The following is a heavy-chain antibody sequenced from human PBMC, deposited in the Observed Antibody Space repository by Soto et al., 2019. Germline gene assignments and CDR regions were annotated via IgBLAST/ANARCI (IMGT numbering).Heavy chain of an antibody. J-gene: IGHJ5*02. D-gene: IGHD6-6*01. Sequence: ASVKVSCKASGYTFVNYYMHWVRQAPGQGLEWKGWINPNSGGTNLAQKFQGRVTMTRDTSISTAYMELSRLTSYDTAVYYCARGRGSSSNNFFDPWGQGTLVTVSS. V-gene: IGHV1-2*02. CDR1: GYTFVNYY. CDR2: INPNSGGT. CDR3: ARGRGSSSNNFFDP.